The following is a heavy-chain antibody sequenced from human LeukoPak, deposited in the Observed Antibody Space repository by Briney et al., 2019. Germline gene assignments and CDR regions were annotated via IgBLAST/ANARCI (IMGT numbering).Heavy chain of an antibody. CDR2: IYYSGST. Sequence: SETLSLTCTVSGGSISYYYWSWIRQPPGKGLEWIGYIYYSGSTNYNPSLKSRVTISVDTSKNQFSLKLSSVTAADPAVYYCARSGEVRGANNYYYYMDVWGKGTTVTISS. CDR3: ARSGEVRGANNYYYYMDV. V-gene: IGHV4-59*01. D-gene: IGHD3-10*01. J-gene: IGHJ6*03. CDR1: GGSISYYY.